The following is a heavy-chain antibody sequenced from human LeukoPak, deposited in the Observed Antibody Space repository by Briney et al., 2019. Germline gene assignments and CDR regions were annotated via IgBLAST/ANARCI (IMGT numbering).Heavy chain of an antibody. CDR2: IKQDGSER. Sequence: PGGSLRLSCAASGFTFSSYAMSWVRQAPGKGLEWVANIKQDGSERYYVDSVKGRFTISRDNAKNSLYLQMNSLRAEDTAVYYCARESSSLPPSDYWGQGTLVTVSS. CDR1: GFTFSSYA. D-gene: IGHD1-26*01. CDR3: ARESSSLPPSDY. J-gene: IGHJ4*02. V-gene: IGHV3-7*01.